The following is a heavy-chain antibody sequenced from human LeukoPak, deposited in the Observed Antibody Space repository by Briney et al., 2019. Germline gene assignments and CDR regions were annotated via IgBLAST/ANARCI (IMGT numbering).Heavy chain of an antibody. CDR2: IIPIFGTA. D-gene: IGHD3-22*01. CDR3: ARDLGSGYYYFFDY. V-gene: IGHV1-69*01. Sequence: SVKVSCKASGGTFSSYAISWVRQAPGQGLEWMGGIIPIFGTANYAQKFQGRVTITADESTSTAYMELSSLRSEDTAVYYCARDLGSGYYYFFDYWGQGTLVTVSS. J-gene: IGHJ4*02. CDR1: GGTFSSYA.